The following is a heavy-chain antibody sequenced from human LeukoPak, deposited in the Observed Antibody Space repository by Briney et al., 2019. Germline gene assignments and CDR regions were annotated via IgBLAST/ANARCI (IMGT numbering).Heavy chain of an antibody. CDR2: IKSKTDGGTT. CDR1: GFTFSNAR. J-gene: IGHJ4*02. V-gene: IGHV3-15*01. CDR3: TTDLAPSPLYSSSLRGDY. D-gene: IGHD6-13*01. Sequence: GGSLRLSCAASGFTFSNARMSWVRQAPGKGLEWVGRIKSKTDGGTTDYAAPVKGRFAISRDDSKNTLYLQMNSLKTEDTAVYYCTTDLAPSPLYSSSLRGDYWGQGTLVTVSS.